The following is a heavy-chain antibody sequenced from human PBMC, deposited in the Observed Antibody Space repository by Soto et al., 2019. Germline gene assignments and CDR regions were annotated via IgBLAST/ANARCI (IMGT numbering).Heavy chain of an antibody. Sequence: GGSLRLSXAASRYTFKSHGLSWVRQAPGKGLEWVSTIDSSGVNTHYADSVKGRFTISRDNSRNTLHLQMHDLRADDTALYYCMSWVSAHFDYWGQGTVVTVSS. CDR3: MSWVSAHFDY. D-gene: IGHD3-16*01. CDR1: RYTFKSHG. V-gene: IGHV3-23*01. J-gene: IGHJ4*02. CDR2: IDSSGVNT.